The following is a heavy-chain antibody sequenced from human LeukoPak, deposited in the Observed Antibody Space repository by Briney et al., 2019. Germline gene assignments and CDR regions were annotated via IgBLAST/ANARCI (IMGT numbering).Heavy chain of an antibody. CDR2: INPNSGGT. CDR1: GYTFTGYY. V-gene: IGHV1-2*06. Sequence: ASVNVSCTASGYTFTGYYMHWVRQAPGQGLEWMGRINPNSGGTNYAQKFQGRVTMTRDTSISTAYMELSRLRSDDTAVYYCARARRYSGYEYFDYWGQGTLVTVSS. J-gene: IGHJ4*02. D-gene: IGHD5-12*01. CDR3: ARARRYSGYEYFDY.